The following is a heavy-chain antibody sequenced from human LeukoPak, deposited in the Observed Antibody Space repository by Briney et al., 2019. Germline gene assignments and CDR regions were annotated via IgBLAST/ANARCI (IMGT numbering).Heavy chain of an antibody. CDR2: ISSNGGST. J-gene: IGHJ4*02. CDR1: GFPLHCYA. V-gene: IGHV3-64D*06. D-gene: IGHD2-2*01. CDR3: VKPITLLSSTSCFDY. Sequence: GSLRLSWSASGFPLHCYAMHWVRPAPREGLEYVSAISSNGGSTYYADSVKGRFTISRDNSKNTLYLQMSSLRAEDTAVYYCVKPITLLSSTSCFDYWGQGTLVTVSS.